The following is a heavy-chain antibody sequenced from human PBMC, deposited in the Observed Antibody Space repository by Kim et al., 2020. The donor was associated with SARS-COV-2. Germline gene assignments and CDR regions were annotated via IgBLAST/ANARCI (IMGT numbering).Heavy chain of an antibody. J-gene: IGHJ6*02. V-gene: IGHV3-49*02. D-gene: IGHD6-13*01. CDR3: TRYHSSSWYYYYGMDV. Sequence: SVKGRFTISRDDSKSIAYLQMNSLKTEDTAVYYCTRYHSSSWYYYYGMDVWGQGTTVTVSS.